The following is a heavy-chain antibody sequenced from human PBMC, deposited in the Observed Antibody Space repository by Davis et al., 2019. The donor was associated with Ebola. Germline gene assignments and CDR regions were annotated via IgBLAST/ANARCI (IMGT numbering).Heavy chain of an antibody. CDR2: TYSDGSS. Sequence: GESLKISCAASGLIVSSSYMTWVRQAPGEGLECVSVTYSDGSSYYTDSVEGRFTVSRDNSKNTLLLQMNSLRAEDTAIYYCAGGRYSGYDLGYWGQGTLVTVSS. D-gene: IGHD5-12*01. V-gene: IGHV3-53*01. CDR1: GLIVSSSY. CDR3: AGGRYSGYDLGY. J-gene: IGHJ4*02.